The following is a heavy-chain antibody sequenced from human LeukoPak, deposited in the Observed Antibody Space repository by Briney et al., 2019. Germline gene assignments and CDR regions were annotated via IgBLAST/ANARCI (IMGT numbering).Heavy chain of an antibody. CDR1: GGSISSYY. CDR2: IYYSGST. CDR3: ARHDAYSSSWYFFDY. V-gene: IGHV4-59*08. D-gene: IGHD6-13*01. J-gene: IGHJ4*02. Sequence: SETLSLTCTVSGGSISSYYWSWIRQPPGKGLEWVGYIYYSGSTNYNPSLKSRVTISVDTSKNQFSLKLSSVTAADTAVYYCARHDAYSSSWYFFDYWGQGTLVTVSS.